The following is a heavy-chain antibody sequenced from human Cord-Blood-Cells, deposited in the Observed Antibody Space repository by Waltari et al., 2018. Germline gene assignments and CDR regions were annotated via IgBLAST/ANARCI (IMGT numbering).Heavy chain of an antibody. CDR1: GYSISSGYY. V-gene: IGHV4-38-2*02. Sequence: QVQLQESGPGLVKPSETLSLTCAVSGYSISSGYYWGWIRQPPGQGLEWIGSIYHSGSTYYNPSLKSRVTISVDTSKNQFSRKLSSVTAADTAVYYCARDAAAAPRNWFDPWGQGTLVTVSS. D-gene: IGHD6-13*01. CDR2: IYHSGST. CDR3: ARDAAAAPRNWFDP. J-gene: IGHJ5*02.